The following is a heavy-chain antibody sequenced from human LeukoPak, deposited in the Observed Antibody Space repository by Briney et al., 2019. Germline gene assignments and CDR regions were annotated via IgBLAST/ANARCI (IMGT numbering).Heavy chain of an antibody. Sequence: GGSLRLSCAASGFTVSSNYMSWVRQAPGTGLECVSVIDNGGNTYYADSVKGRFTISRDNSKNTLYLQMNSLRAEDTAVYYCAKENYGDSTGGRFQHWGQGTLVTVSS. J-gene: IGHJ1*01. CDR3: AKENYGDSTGGRFQH. CDR1: GFTVSSNY. D-gene: IGHD4-17*01. CDR2: IDNGGNT. V-gene: IGHV3-53*01.